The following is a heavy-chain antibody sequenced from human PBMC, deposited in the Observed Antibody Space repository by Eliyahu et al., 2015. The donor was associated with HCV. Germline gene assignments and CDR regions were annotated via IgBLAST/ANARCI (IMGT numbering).Heavy chain of an antibody. D-gene: IGHD3-22*01. CDR2: IIPLFGSA. CDR1: XXXXRXYA. V-gene: IGHV1-69*01. J-gene: IGHJ4*02. CDR3: ARDGTLFDSSGYFYLY. Sequence: QVQLVQSGAEVKKPGSSVKVSCKXSXXXXRXYAIXWVRQAPGQGLEWVGGIIPLFGSANYAPKFQGRVTITADESTSTAYMELSSLRSEDTAVYYCARDGTLFDSSGYFYLYWGQGTLVTVSS.